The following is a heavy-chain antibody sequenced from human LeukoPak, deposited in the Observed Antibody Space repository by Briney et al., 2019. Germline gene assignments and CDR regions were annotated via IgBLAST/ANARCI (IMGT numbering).Heavy chain of an antibody. D-gene: IGHD3-10*01. V-gene: IGHV3-23*01. J-gene: IGHJ5*02. CDR2: ISGSGGST. CDR1: GFTFSSYG. CDR3: ARLVLLWFGELSSNWFDP. Sequence: GGSLRLSCAASGFTFSSYGMSWVRQAPGKGLEWVSAISGSGGSTYYADSVKGRFTISRDNSKNTLYLQMNSLRAEDTAVYYCARLVLLWFGELSSNWFDPWGQGTLVTVSS.